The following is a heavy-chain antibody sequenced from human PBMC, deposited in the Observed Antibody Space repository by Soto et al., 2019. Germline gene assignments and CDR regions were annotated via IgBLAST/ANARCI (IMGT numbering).Heavy chain of an antibody. J-gene: IGHJ4*02. CDR1: GGTFSSYA. V-gene: IGHV1-69*06. CDR2: IIPIFGTA. Sequence: QVQLVQSGAEVKKPGSSVKVSCKPSGGTFSSYAISWLRQAPGQGLEWMGGIIPIFGTANYAQKFQGRVTITADKSTSTAYMELSSLRSEDTAVYYCARSAEWLQFPLYFDYWGQGTLVTVSS. CDR3: ARSAEWLQFPLYFDY. D-gene: IGHD5-12*01.